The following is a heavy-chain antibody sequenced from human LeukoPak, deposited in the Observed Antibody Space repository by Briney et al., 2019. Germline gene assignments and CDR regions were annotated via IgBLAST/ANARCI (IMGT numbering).Heavy chain of an antibody. CDR2: INHSGST. Sequence: SETLSLTCAVYGGSFSGYYWSWIRQPPGKGLEWIGEINHSGSTNYNPSLKSRVTISVDTSKNQFSLKLSSVTAADTAVYYCARRLGYCSSTSYYQFDYWGQGTLVTVSS. V-gene: IGHV4-34*01. J-gene: IGHJ4*02. D-gene: IGHD2-2*01. CDR3: ARRLGYCSSTSYYQFDY. CDR1: GGSFSGYY.